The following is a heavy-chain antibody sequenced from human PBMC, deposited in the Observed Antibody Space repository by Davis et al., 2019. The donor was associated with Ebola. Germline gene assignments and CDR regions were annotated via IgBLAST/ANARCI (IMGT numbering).Heavy chain of an antibody. CDR2: VRASGGTT. CDR1: GFTFSTYD. Sequence: GESLKISCAASGFTFSTYDMSWVRQAPGKGLEWVSAVRASGGTTYYADSVKGRFTISRDNSKNTLYLQMNSLRAEDTAVYYCAKDEGDISGYANFDCWGQGALVTVSS. CDR3: AKDEGDISGYANFDC. J-gene: IGHJ4*02. V-gene: IGHV3-23*01. D-gene: IGHD5-12*01.